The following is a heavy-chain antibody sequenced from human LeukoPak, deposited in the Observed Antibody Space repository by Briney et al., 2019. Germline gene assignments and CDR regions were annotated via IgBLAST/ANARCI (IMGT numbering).Heavy chain of an antibody. D-gene: IGHD1-26*01. Sequence: GGSLRLSCAASGFTFSRYAMSWVRRAPGKGLEWVSAIRGSGANTYYADSVKGRFTISRDNSKNTLYLQMNSLRAEDTAVYYCGRDLGGRSGYWGQGTLVTVSS. CDR2: IRGSGANT. V-gene: IGHV3-23*01. CDR3: GRDLGGRSGY. CDR1: GFTFSRYA. J-gene: IGHJ4*02.